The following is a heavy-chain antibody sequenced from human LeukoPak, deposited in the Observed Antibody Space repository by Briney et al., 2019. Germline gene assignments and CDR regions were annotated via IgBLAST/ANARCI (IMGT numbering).Heavy chain of an antibody. D-gene: IGHD3-22*01. CDR2: IYYSGSA. CDR1: GSSVNSGTYY. J-gene: IGHJ4*02. Sequence: SETLSLTCTVSGSSVNSGTYYWGWIRQPPGKGLEWIGDIYYSGSAYYNPSLKSRVTMSVDTFKNQFSLKLSSVTAADTAVYYCARKPIVNSAWYYFDFWGQGTLVTVSS. CDR3: ARKPIVNSAWYYFDF. V-gene: IGHV4-39*07.